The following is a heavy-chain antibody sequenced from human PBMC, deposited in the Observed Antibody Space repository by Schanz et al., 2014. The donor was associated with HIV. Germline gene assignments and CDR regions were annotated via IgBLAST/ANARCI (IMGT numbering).Heavy chain of an antibody. J-gene: IGHJ4*02. CDR3: ARAQPNDSSGYYPFEY. CDR2: MHYSGST. V-gene: IGHV4-31*03. Sequence: QVQLQESGPGLVKPSQTLSLTCTVAGGSISSGGYYWNWIRQHPGKGLEWIGYMHYSGSTYYNPSLQSRVTISVDTSKNQFSLKLRSVTAADTAVYYCARAQPNDSSGYYPFEYWGQGTLVTVSS. CDR1: GGSISSGGYY. D-gene: IGHD3-22*01.